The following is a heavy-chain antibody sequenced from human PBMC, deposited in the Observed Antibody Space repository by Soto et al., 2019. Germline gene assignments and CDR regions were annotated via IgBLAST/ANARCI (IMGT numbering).Heavy chain of an antibody. CDR1: GFTFSSYA. Sequence: GGSLRLSCAASGFTFSSYAMSWVRQAPGKGLEWVSAISGSGGSTYYADSVKGRFTISRDNSKNTLYLQMNSLSAEDTAVYYCATDPYCSGGSCYNKPDFDYWGQGTLVTVSS. J-gene: IGHJ4*02. D-gene: IGHD2-15*01. V-gene: IGHV3-23*01. CDR3: ATDPYCSGGSCYNKPDFDY. CDR2: ISGSGGST.